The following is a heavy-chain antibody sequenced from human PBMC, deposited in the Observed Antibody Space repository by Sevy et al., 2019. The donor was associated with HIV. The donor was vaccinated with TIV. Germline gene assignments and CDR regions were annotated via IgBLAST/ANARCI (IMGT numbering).Heavy chain of an antibody. CDR3: ARAGSGYEGGYYYYYYMDV. Sequence: GGSLRLSCAASGFTFSSYGMHWVRQAPGKGLEWVAVIWYDGSNKYYADSVKGRFTISRDNSKNTLDLQMNSLGAEDTAVYYCARAGSGYEGGYYYYYYMDVWGKGTTVTVSS. V-gene: IGHV3-33*01. CDR1: GFTFSSYG. CDR2: IWYDGSNK. J-gene: IGHJ6*03. D-gene: IGHD5-12*01.